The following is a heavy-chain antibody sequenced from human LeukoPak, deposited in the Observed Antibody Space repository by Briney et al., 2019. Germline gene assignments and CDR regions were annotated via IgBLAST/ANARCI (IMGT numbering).Heavy chain of an antibody. D-gene: IGHD5-24*01. V-gene: IGHV3-30*03. J-gene: IGHJ4*02. CDR1: GFTFSSYG. CDR3: APEGDGYILFDY. Sequence: GGSLRLSCAAPGFTFSSYGMHWVRQAPGQGLEWVAVISYDGSNKYYADSVKGRFTISRDNSKNTLYLQMNSLRVEDTAVYYCAPEGDGYILFDYWGQGTLVTVSS. CDR2: ISYDGSNK.